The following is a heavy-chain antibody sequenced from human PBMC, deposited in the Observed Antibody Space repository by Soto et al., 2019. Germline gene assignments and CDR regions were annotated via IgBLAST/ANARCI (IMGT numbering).Heavy chain of an antibody. CDR3: ARERGGSQYFADP. D-gene: IGHD1-26*01. Sequence: QVQLVQSGPEMKKSGASVKVSCKTSGYPFTAYGITWVRQAPGQGLEWMGWISGYNGETFYTQKFQDRIIMTIDTPTNTAYMELMNLRFDDTAVYYCARERGGSQYFADPWGQGTLLTVSP. CDR1: GYPFTAYG. J-gene: IGHJ5*02. CDR2: ISGYNGET. V-gene: IGHV1-18*04.